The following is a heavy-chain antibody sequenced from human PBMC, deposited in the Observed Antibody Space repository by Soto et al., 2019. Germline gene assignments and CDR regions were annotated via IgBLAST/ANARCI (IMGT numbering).Heavy chain of an antibody. J-gene: IGHJ6*03. CDR3: AGKITIFLTDYYYMDV. CDR1: GFTFSDYY. Sequence: QVQLVESGGGLVKPGGSLRLSCAASGFTFSDYYMSWIRQAPGKGLEWVSYISSSGSTIYYADSVKGRFTISRDNAKNSLYLQMNSLRAEDTAVYYCAGKITIFLTDYYYMDVWGKGTTVTVSS. CDR2: ISSSGSTI. V-gene: IGHV3-11*01. D-gene: IGHD3-9*01.